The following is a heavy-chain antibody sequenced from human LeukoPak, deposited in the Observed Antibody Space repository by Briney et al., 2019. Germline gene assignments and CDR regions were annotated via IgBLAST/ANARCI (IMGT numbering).Heavy chain of an antibody. V-gene: IGHV4-34*01. J-gene: IGHJ5*02. CDR1: GGSFSGYY. CDR2: INHSGST. D-gene: IGHD6-19*01. CDR3: ARGWAKAGYSSGWYPFPWFDP. Sequence: TSETLSLTCAVYGGSFSGYYWSWIRQPPGKGLEWIGEINHSGSTNYNPSLKSRVTISVDTSKNQFSLKLSSVTAADTAVYYCARGWAKAGYSSGWYPFPWFDPWGQGTLVTVSS.